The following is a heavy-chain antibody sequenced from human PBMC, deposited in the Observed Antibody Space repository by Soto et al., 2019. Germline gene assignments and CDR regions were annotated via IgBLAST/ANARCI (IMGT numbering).Heavy chain of an antibody. J-gene: IGHJ4*02. V-gene: IGHV3-23*01. CDR2: ISGSGGST. CDR3: AKGRPRIVVVPAFDY. Sequence: GGSLRLSCEASGFTFENHVLTWVRQAPGKGLEWVSSISGSGGSTYYADSVKGRFTISRDNSKNTLYLQMNSLRAEDTAVYYCAKGRPRIVVVPAFDYWGQGTLVTVS. D-gene: IGHD2-2*01. CDR1: GFTFENHV.